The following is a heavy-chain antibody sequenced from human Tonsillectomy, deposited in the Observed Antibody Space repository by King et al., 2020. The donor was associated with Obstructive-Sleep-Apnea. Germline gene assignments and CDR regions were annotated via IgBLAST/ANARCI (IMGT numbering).Heavy chain of an antibody. D-gene: IGHD5-18*01. V-gene: IGHV4-34*01. Sequence: VQLQQWGAGLLKPSETLPLTCAVYGGSFSGYYWSWIRQTPGKGLEWIGEINHSGSTNYNPSLKSRVTISIDRSKNQISLKLTFVTAADTAVYYCVRGGNSYGSPYYFDYWGQGTLATVSS. J-gene: IGHJ4*02. CDR2: INHSGST. CDR1: GGSFSGYY. CDR3: VRGGNSYGSPYYFDY.